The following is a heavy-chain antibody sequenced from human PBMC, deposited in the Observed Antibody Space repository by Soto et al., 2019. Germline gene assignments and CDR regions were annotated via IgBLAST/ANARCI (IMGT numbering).Heavy chain of an antibody. V-gene: IGHV3-15*01. CDR1: GFIFSDAW. D-gene: IGHD5-18*01. CDR2: IRANAAGGKK. J-gene: IGHJ4*02. CDR3: TADDAIQLWSPSDH. Sequence: DVQLVESGGGFVKPGGSLRVSGAASGFIFSDAWMSWVRQAPGKGLEWVGRIRANAAGGKKAYTALVQGRFNISRDDSKKTLYLQMTSLKPDDTAVYYCTADDAIQLWSPSDHGGQGPLFTVSS.